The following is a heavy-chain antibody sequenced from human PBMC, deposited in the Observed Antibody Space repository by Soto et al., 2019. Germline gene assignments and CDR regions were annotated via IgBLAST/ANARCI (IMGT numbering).Heavy chain of an antibody. CDR2: IYYSGST. CDR3: ARGSTVAAILFDY. D-gene: IGHD2-15*01. Sequence: QVQLQESGPGLVKPSQTLYLTCTVSGDSISSGGYYWSWIRQHPGKGLEWIGYIYYSGSTYYNPSLKSRVIISVDTSKNQFSLKLSSVTAADTAVYYCARGSTVAAILFDYWGQGTLVTVSS. CDR1: GDSISSGGYY. J-gene: IGHJ4*02. V-gene: IGHV4-31*03.